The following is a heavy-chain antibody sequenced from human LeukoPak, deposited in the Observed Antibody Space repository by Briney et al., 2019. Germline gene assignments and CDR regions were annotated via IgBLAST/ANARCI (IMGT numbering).Heavy chain of an antibody. CDR3: ASFGMVAATPQVY. D-gene: IGHD2-15*01. CDR1: GGSISSYY. Sequence: PSETLSLACTVSGGSISSYYWGWIRQPPGKGLEWIGSIYYSGSTYYNPSLKSRVTISVDTSKNQFSLKLSSVTAADTAVHYCASFGMVAATPQVYWGQGTLVTVSS. V-gene: IGHV4-39*07. J-gene: IGHJ4*02. CDR2: IYYSGST.